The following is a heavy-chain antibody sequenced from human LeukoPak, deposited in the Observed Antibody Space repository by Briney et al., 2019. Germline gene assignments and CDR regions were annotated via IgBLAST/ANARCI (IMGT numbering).Heavy chain of an antibody. CDR3: ARDPPAVRTNTYA. CDR1: GFTIRNNY. V-gene: IGHV3-66*01. D-gene: IGHD1-7*01. J-gene: IGHJ5*02. CDR2: IYSGGDT. Sequence: PGGSLRLSCAASGFTIRNNYMNWVRQAPGKGLDWVSLIYSGGDTYYADSVKGRFTISRDHSKNTLYLQMNSLRVEDTAVYYCARDPPAVRTNTYAWGQGTLVTVSS.